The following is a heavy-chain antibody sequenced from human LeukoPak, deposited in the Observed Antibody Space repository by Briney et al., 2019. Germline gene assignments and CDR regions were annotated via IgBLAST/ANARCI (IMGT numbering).Heavy chain of an antibody. CDR3: AREVSGGDGYSGGDAFDI. Sequence: SETLSLTCTVSGDSISSYYWSWIRQPAGKGLEWIGRIHPSGSTNYNPSLKSRVTISVDTSKNQFSLKLSSVTAADTAVYYCAREVSGGDGYSGGDAFDIWGQGTMVTVSS. CDR2: IHPSGST. CDR1: GDSISSYY. D-gene: IGHD5-24*01. J-gene: IGHJ3*02. V-gene: IGHV4-4*07.